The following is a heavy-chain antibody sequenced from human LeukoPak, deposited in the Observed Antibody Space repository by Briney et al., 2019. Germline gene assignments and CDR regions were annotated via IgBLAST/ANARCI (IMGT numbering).Heavy chain of an antibody. Sequence: PGGSLRLSCAASGFTFNKAWMSWVRQAPGKGLEWVSAISGSGGSTYYADSVKGRFTISRDNSKNTLYLQMNSLRAEDTAVYYCAKFGTFGELLFLSDAFDIWGQGTMVTVSS. V-gene: IGHV3-23*01. D-gene: IGHD3-10*01. CDR2: ISGSGGST. CDR1: GFTFNKAW. CDR3: AKFGTFGELLFLSDAFDI. J-gene: IGHJ3*02.